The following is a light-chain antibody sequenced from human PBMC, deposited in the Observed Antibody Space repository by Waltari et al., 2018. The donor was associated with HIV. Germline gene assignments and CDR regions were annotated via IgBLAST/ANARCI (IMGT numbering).Light chain of an antibody. J-gene: IGKJ2*01. Sequence: DIVMTQSPAILSVSPGERVTLSCRASQSVGSNLAWYQQKLGQAPRLLIYDAATRAAEIPVRFSGSGSGTEITLTIDSLQSEDFATYYCQQYNIRPRGNTFGQGTKLQIK. CDR2: DAA. V-gene: IGKV3-15*01. CDR3: QQYNIRPRGNT. CDR1: QSVGSN.